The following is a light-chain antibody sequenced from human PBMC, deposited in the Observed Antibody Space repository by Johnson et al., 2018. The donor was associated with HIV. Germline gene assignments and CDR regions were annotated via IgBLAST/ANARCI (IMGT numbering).Light chain of an antibody. Sequence: VLTQPPSVSAAPGQRVNISCSGNISNIESYFVSWYQQLPGAAPTLLIYEDNKRPSGIPDRFSGSKSGAPATLGITGLQTGDEADYYCGIWDASLSPLYVFGTGTKVTVL. CDR2: EDN. J-gene: IGLJ1*01. CDR1: ISNIESYF. V-gene: IGLV1-51*02. CDR3: GIWDASLSPLYV.